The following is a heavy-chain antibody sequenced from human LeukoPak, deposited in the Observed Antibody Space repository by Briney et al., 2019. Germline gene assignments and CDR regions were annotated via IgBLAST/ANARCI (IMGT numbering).Heavy chain of an antibody. CDR2: INHSGST. D-gene: IGHD5-18*01. CDR3: ARGGYTYYFDY. CDR1: GGSSSGYY. V-gene: IGHV4-34*01. Sequence: SETLSLTCAVYGGSSSGYYWSWIRRPPGKGLEWIGEINHSGSTNYNPSLKSRVTISVDTSKNQFSLKLSSVTAADTAVYYCARGGYTYYFDYWGQGTLVTVSS. J-gene: IGHJ4*02.